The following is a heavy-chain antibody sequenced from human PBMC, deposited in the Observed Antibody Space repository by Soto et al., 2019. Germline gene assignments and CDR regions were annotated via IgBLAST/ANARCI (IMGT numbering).Heavy chain of an antibody. CDR2: INSDGSST. CDR1: EFDFGNSW. D-gene: IGHD4-17*01. V-gene: IGHV3-74*03. J-gene: IGHJ6*02. CDR3: ARDKSYALAV. Sequence: GPLILCWAASEFDFGNSWMHWIRQVPGKGLVWVSHINSDGSSTTYADSVKGRFTISRDNARTTVYLQLDSLRVEDTAVYYCARDKSYALAVWGQGTTVTVSS.